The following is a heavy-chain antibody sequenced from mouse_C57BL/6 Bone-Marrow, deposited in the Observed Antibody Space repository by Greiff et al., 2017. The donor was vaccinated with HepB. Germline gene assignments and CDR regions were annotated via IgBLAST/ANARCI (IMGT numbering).Heavy chain of an antibody. CDR1: GFNIKDDY. J-gene: IGHJ3*01. Sequence: VQLQQSGAELVRPGASVKLSCTASGFNIKDDYMHWVKQRPEQGLEWIGWIDPENGDTEYASKFQGKATITADTSSNTAYLQLSSLTSEDTAVYDCTTDDCAWLAYRGQGTLVTVSA. CDR2: IDPENGDT. D-gene: IGHD2-4*01. CDR3: TTDDCAWLAY. V-gene: IGHV14-4*01.